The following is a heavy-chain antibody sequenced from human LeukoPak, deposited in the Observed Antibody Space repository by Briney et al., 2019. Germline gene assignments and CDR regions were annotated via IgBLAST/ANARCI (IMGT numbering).Heavy chain of an antibody. J-gene: IGHJ4*02. D-gene: IGHD3-3*01. CDR3: ARDSNSDFWSGYYTNYFDY. CDR2: ISHDGRNT. Sequence: GGSLRLSCAASGFTFSQFAVHWVRQAPGKGLEWVADISHDGRNTYYADSVKGRFTISRDNSKNTLYLQMNSLRTEDTAVYYCARDSNSDFWSGYYTNYFDYWGQGALVTVSS. V-gene: IGHV3-30*04. CDR1: GFTFSQFA.